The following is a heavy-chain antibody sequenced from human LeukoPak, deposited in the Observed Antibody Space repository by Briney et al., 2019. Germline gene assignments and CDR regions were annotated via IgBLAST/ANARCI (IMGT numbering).Heavy chain of an antibody. Sequence: SETLCLTCAVYGGSFSGSCWSWIRQPPGKGLEWIGEINLSGSTNYNPSLKSRVTISVDTTKNQFSLKLSSVTAADTAVYYCARGSGIAAAGSRYGMDVWGQGTTVTVSS. V-gene: IGHV4-34*01. J-gene: IGHJ6*02. D-gene: IGHD6-13*01. CDR3: ARGSGIAAAGSRYGMDV. CDR2: INLSGST. CDR1: GGSFSGSC.